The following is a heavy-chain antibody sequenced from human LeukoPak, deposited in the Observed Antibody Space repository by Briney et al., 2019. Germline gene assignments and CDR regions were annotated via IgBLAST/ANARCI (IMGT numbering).Heavy chain of an antibody. CDR1: GFTFSSYG. V-gene: IGHV3-30*18. Sequence: GRSLRHSCAASGFTFSSYGMHWVRQAPGKGLEWVAVISYDGSNKYYADSVKGRFTISRDNSKNTLYLQMNSLRAEDTAVYYCAKARGNLRANYFDYWGQGTLVTVSS. D-gene: IGHD1-14*01. CDR2: ISYDGSNK. CDR3: AKARGNLRANYFDY. J-gene: IGHJ4*02.